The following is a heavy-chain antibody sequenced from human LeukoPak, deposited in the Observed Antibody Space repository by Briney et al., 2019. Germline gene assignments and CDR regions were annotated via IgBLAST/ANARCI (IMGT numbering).Heavy chain of an antibody. J-gene: IGHJ4*02. CDR2: ISSSSSYI. CDR3: ARDEDGDYYY. CDR1: GFTFSSYS. D-gene: IGHD4-17*01. V-gene: IGHV3-21*01. Sequence: GGSLRLSCAASGFTFSSYSMNWVRQAPGKGLEWVSSISSSSSYIYYADSVKGRFTISRDNAKNSLYLQMNSPRAEDTAVYYCARDEDGDYYYWGQGTLVTVSS.